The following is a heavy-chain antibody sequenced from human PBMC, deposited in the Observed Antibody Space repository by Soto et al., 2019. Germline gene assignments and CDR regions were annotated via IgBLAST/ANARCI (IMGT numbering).Heavy chain of an antibody. CDR3: ARDSTTEGGYYYYMDV. D-gene: IGHD4-17*01. CDR2: IIPILGIA. V-gene: IGHV1-69*04. Sequence: ASVKVSCKASGGTFSSYTISWVRQAPGQGLEWMGRIIPILGIANYAQKFQGRVTITADKSTSTAYMELSSLRSEDTAVYYCARDSTTEGGYYYYMDVWGKGTTVTVSS. J-gene: IGHJ6*03. CDR1: GGTFSSYT.